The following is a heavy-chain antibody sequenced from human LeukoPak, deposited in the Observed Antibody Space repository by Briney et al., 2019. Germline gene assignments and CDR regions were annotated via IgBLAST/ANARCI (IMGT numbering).Heavy chain of an antibody. CDR3: ARWVTFGGVIVNDF. Sequence: PGGSLRLSCAASGFTFSTYYMNWVRQAPGKGLEWVSSISSSSSYIYYADSVKGRFTISRDNAKNSLYLQMNSLRAEDTAVYYCARWVTFGGVIVNDFWGQGTLVTASS. CDR2: ISSSSSYI. CDR1: GFTFSTYY. J-gene: IGHJ4*02. V-gene: IGHV3-21*04. D-gene: IGHD3-16*02.